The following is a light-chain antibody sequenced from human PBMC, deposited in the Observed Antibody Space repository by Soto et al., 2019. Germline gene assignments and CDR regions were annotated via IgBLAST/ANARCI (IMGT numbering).Light chain of an antibody. CDR3: QQVNVYPST. Sequence: DIQMTQSPSALSASVGDRATITCRASQSISSWLAWYQQKPGKAPKLLTYDASTLQSGVPSRYSGSGSGTEFTLTISSLQPEDFATYYCQQVNVYPSTFGGGTKVDIK. J-gene: IGKJ4*01. CDR2: DAS. V-gene: IGKV1-5*01. CDR1: QSISSW.